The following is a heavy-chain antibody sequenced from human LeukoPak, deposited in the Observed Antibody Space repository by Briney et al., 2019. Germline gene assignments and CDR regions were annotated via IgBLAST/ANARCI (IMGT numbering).Heavy chain of an antibody. J-gene: IGHJ5*02. CDR1: GGSISSSSNY. CDR3: ARLYYYGSGSYYAFDP. Sequence: PSETLSLTCTVSGGSISSSSNYWGWIRQPPGKGLEWIGNIYYSGSTYYNPSLKSRVTISVDTSKNQFSLRLTSVTAADTAVYYCARLYYYGSGSYYAFDPWGQGTLVTVSS. D-gene: IGHD3-10*01. CDR2: IYYSGST. V-gene: IGHV4-39*01.